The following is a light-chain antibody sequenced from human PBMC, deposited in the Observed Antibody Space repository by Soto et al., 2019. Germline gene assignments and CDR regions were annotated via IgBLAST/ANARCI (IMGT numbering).Light chain of an antibody. Sequence: EIVMTQSPATLSVSPGERATLSCRASQSVSSNLAWYQQKPGQAPRLLIYDASSRAPGIPTRFRRSGSGTDFTLTISSLEPEDFAIYYCQQRANSWTFGPGTK. CDR2: DAS. V-gene: IGKV3-11*01. CDR3: QQRANSWT. J-gene: IGKJ1*01. CDR1: QSVSSN.